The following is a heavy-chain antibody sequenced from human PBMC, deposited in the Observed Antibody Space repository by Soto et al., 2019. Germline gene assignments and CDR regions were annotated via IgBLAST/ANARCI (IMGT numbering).Heavy chain of an antibody. CDR2: IYWDDDK. J-gene: IGHJ5*02. Sequence: QITLKESGPTLVKPTQTLTLTCTFSGFSLSTSGVGVGWIRQPPGKALEWLALIYWDDDKRYSPSLKSRLTITKDTSKNQVVLTISSMDPVDGGTYDCAHMTGTTSFDPWGQGTLVTVFS. V-gene: IGHV2-5*02. CDR3: AHMTGTTSFDP. CDR1: GFSLSTSGVG. D-gene: IGHD1-1*01.